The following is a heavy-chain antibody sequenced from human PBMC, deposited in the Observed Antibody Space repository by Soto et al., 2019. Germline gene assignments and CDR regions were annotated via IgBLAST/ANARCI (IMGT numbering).Heavy chain of an antibody. V-gene: IGHV1-18*04. CDR3: ARDQLGARGHY. Sequence: QVQLVQSGAEVKKPGASVKVSCKASGYTFTSYGISWVRQAPGQGLEWVGWIGVYNNNRNYAQKVQGRVTMTTDTSTSTAYMELRSLISDDTAVYYCARDQLGARGHYWGQGTLVTVSS. D-gene: IGHD3-10*01. CDR2: IGVYNNNR. J-gene: IGHJ4*02. CDR1: GYTFTSYG.